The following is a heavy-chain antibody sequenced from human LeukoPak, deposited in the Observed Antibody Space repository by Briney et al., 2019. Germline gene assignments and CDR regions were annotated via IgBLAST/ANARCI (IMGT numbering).Heavy chain of an antibody. CDR3: ARGRGQQQLSDY. CDR1: GFTFSSYA. J-gene: IGHJ4*02. Sequence: GGSLRLSCAASGFTFSSYAMHWVRQAPGKGLEWVAVISYDGSNKYYADSVKGRFTISRDNSKNTLNLQMNSLRAEDTAVYYCARGRGQQQLSDYWGQGTLVTVSS. V-gene: IGHV3-30-3*01. CDR2: ISYDGSNK. D-gene: IGHD6-13*01.